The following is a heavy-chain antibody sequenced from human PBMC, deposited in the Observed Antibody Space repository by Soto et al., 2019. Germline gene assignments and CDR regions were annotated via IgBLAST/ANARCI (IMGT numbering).Heavy chain of an antibody. Sequence: GGSLRLSCAASGFTFSSYAMSWVRQAPGKGLEWVSAISGSGGSTYYADSVKGRFTISRDNSKNTLYLQMNSLRAEDAAVYYCAKDREYSYGPSTNWGQGTLFTASS. CDR2: ISGSGGST. D-gene: IGHD5-18*01. CDR3: AKDREYSYGPSTN. J-gene: IGHJ4*02. V-gene: IGHV3-23*01. CDR1: GFTFSSYA.